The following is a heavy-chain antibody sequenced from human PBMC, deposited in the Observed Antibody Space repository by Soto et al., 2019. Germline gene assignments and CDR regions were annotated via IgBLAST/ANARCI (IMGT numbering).Heavy chain of an antibody. CDR1: WGSIVGIGW. CDR3: GSPRLTAITIDF. J-gene: IGHJ4*02. V-gene: IGHV4-4*02. CDR2: ISHSGST. D-gene: IGHD1-20*01. Sequence: AVAWGSIVGIGWCSIVRKTTGKGLEWIGEISHSGSTNYIPSLKSRVTISVDTSKNQFTLRLTSVTAADTSVSYCGSPRLTAITIDFWGQGTPVTVSS.